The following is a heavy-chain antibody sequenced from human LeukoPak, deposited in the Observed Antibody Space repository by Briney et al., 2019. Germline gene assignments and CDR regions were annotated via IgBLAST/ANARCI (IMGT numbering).Heavy chain of an antibody. CDR3: ARALGSPLDF. CDR1: GVTFSRSW. V-gene: IGHV3-74*01. J-gene: IGHJ4*02. Sequence: GGSLRLSCAASGVTFSRSWMHWVRQSPGKGLVWVSRLNDDGSTTTYADSVKGRFTISRDNAKNTLYLQMNSLRAEDTAVYYCARALGSPLDFWGQGTLVTVSS. CDR2: LNDDGSTT. D-gene: IGHD1-26*01.